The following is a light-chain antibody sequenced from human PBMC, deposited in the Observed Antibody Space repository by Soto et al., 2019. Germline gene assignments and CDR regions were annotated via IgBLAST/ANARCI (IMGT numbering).Light chain of an antibody. Sequence: EIVMTQSPATLSMSPGERATLSCRASQSVSSNLAWYQQKPGQAPRLLIFGASTRATGIPARFSGSGSETEFTLTISSLQSEDFAVYYCQQYNVAALTFGGGTKVEIK. CDR3: QQYNVAALT. CDR1: QSVSSN. V-gene: IGKV3-15*01. J-gene: IGKJ4*01. CDR2: GAS.